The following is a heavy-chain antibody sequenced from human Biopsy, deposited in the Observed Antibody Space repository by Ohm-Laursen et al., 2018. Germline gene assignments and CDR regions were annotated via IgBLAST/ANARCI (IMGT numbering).Heavy chain of an antibody. D-gene: IGHD2-8*01. Sequence: SLRLSCAASGFTFSSYSMNWVRQAPGKGLEWVSSISASRNHIYYTDSVKGRFTVSRDNGKNSLDLQMNSLRGEDTAVYYCARDGEAKYCRHGVCPSDYWGQGTLVTVSS. CDR1: GFTFSSYS. CDR3: ARDGEAKYCRHGVCPSDY. V-gene: IGHV3-21*01. J-gene: IGHJ4*02. CDR2: ISASRNHI.